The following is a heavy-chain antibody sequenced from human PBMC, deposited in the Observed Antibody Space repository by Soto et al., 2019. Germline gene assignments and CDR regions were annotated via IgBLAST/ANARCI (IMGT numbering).Heavy chain of an antibody. CDR2: VFDFGST. CDR3: ARLIEGYPPHNYFDP. CDR1: GDSVKSSY. V-gene: IGHV4-59*02. J-gene: IGHJ5*02. D-gene: IGHD2-15*01. Sequence: QVQLQQSVALLVKPSETLSLTCSVSGDSVKSSYWARIRQSPGRAPEWVGYVFDFGSTGYHPSLKGRLTISMDTSKNQVSLSLRSVTVADTGIYYCARLIEGYPPHNYFDPWGQGTLVTVSS.